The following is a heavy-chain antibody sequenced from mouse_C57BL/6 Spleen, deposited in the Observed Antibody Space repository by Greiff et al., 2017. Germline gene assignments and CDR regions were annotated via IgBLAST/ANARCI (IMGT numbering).Heavy chain of an antibody. CDR2: IRNKANNHAT. Sequence: DVKLVESGGGLVQPGGSMKLSCAASGFTFSDAWMDWVRQSPEKGLEWVAEIRNKANNHATYYAESVKGRFTISRDDSKSSVYLQMNSLRAEDTGIYYCTRGIYYGYDGYAMDYWGQGTSVTVSS. CDR1: GFTFSDAW. V-gene: IGHV6-6*01. D-gene: IGHD2-2*01. J-gene: IGHJ4*01. CDR3: TRGIYYGYDGYAMDY.